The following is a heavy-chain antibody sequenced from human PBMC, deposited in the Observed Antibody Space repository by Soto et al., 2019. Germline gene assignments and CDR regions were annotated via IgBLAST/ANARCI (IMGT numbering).Heavy chain of an antibody. CDR1: GFTFSDYY. D-gene: IGHD3-10*01. Sequence: GGSLRLSCAASGFTFSDYYMSWIRQAPGKGLEWVSYISSSGSTIYYADSVKGRFTISRDNAKNSLYLQMNSLRAEDTAVYYCARDRAGGDYGSGSYYPAESPFDYWGQGTLVTVSS. CDR2: ISSSGSTI. J-gene: IGHJ4*02. CDR3: ARDRAGGDYGSGSYYPAESPFDY. V-gene: IGHV3-11*01.